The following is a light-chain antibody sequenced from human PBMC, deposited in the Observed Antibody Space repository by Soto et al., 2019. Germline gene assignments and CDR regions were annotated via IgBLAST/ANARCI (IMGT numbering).Light chain of an antibody. J-gene: IGKJ5*01. CDR2: AAS. CDR1: ESIARH. CDR3: QQTYSTLSIT. Sequence: DIQMTQSPSSLSASVGDRVTITCRASESIARHLNWYQQKPGKAPKLLIYAASSLHNGVPSRFRGGGSGTDFTLTISNLQPEDVATYYCQQTYSTLSITFGQRTRLEIK. V-gene: IGKV1-39*01.